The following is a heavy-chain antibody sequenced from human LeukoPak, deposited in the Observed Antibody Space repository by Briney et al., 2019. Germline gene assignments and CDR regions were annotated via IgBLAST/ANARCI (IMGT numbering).Heavy chain of an antibody. V-gene: IGHV3-21*01. J-gene: IGHJ4*02. D-gene: IGHD3-3*01. CDR3: ARVSDYDFWSGSGYYFDY. CDR1: GFTFSSYS. CDR2: ISSSSSYI. Sequence: GGSLRLSCAASGFTFSSYSMNWVRQAPGKGLEWVSSISSSSSYIYYADSVKGRFTISRDNAKNSLYLQMNSLRAEDTAVYYCARVSDYDFWSGSGYYFDYWSQGTLVTVSS.